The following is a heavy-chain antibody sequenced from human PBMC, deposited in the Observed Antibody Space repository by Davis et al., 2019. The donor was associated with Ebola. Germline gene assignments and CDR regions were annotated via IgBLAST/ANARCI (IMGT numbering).Heavy chain of an antibody. CDR2: INHSGST. D-gene: IGHD6-13*01. V-gene: IGHV4-34*01. J-gene: IGHJ5*02. CDR1: GFTFSDYY. CDR3: ARYRPSFSSSWPNNWFDP. Sequence: GSLRLSCVASGFTFSDYYMSWIRQPPGKGLEWIGDINHSGSTNYNPSLKSRVTISVDTSKNQFSLKLSSVTAADTAVYYCARYRPSFSSSWPNNWFDPWGQGTLVTVSS.